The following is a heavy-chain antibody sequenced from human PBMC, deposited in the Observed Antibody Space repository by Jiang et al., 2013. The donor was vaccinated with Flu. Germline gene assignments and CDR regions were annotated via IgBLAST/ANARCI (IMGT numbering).Heavy chain of an antibody. CDR2: IYYSGST. CDR3: ARDLGGNAGQRIQLWLRAFDI. J-gene: IGHJ3*02. CDR1: GGSISSYY. D-gene: IGHD5-18*01. Sequence: PGLVKPSGTLSLTCTVSGGSISSYYWSWIRQPPGKGLEWIGYIYYSGSTNYNPSLKSRVTISVDTSKNQFSLKLSSVTAADTAVYYCARDLGGNAGQRIQLWLRAFDIWGQGTMVTV. V-gene: IGHV4-59*01.